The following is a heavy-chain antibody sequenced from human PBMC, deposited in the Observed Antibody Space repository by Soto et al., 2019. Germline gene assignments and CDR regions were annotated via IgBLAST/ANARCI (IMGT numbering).Heavy chain of an antibody. J-gene: IGHJ4*02. D-gene: IGHD3-10*01. Sequence: QVQLVESGGGVVQPGRSLRLSCAASGVTFSSYGMHWVRQAPGKGLEWVAVIWYDGSNKYYADSVKGRFTISRDNSKNTLYLQMNSLRAEDTAVYYCAGEGLGEYYFDYWGQGTLVTVSS. V-gene: IGHV3-33*01. CDR3: AGEGLGEYYFDY. CDR1: GVTFSSYG. CDR2: IWYDGSNK.